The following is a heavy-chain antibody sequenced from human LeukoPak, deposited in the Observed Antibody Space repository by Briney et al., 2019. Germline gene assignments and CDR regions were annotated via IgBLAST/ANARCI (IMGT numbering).Heavy chain of an antibody. Sequence: GGSLRLSCAASGFSVSTNYMSWVRQAPGKGLEWVSVIYSAGGTYYADSVKGRFTISRDNSKNTLYHQMNSLRAEDTAVYYCARGEDYGDYFDYWGQGTLVTVSS. J-gene: IGHJ4*02. V-gene: IGHV3-53*01. D-gene: IGHD4-17*01. CDR3: ARGEDYGDYFDY. CDR1: GFSVSTNY. CDR2: IYSAGGT.